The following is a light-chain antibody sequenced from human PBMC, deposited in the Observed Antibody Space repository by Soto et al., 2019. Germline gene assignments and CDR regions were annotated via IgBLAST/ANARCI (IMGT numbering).Light chain of an antibody. CDR2: GNS. J-gene: IGLJ2*01. V-gene: IGLV1-40*01. Sequence: QSVLTQPPAVSGAPGQRVTISCTGRSSNIGAGYDVHWYQQLPATAPKLLIYGNSNRPSGVPDRFSGSKSGTSASLAITGHQAEDEADYYCQSYDSSLSAVVFGGGTQLTVL. CDR1: SSNIGAGYD. CDR3: QSYDSSLSAVV.